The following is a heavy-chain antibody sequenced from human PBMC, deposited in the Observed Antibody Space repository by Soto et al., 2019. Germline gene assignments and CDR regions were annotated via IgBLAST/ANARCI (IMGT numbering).Heavy chain of an antibody. CDR2: IIPIFGTA. CDR1: GGTFSSYA. Sequence: GASVKVSCKASGGTFSSYAISWVRQAPGQGLEWMGGIIPIFGTANYAQKFQGRVTITADESTSTAYMELSSLRSEDTAVYYCARADGWYDYYYGMDVWGQGTTVTVSS. D-gene: IGHD6-19*01. J-gene: IGHJ6*02. CDR3: ARADGWYDYYYGMDV. V-gene: IGHV1-69*13.